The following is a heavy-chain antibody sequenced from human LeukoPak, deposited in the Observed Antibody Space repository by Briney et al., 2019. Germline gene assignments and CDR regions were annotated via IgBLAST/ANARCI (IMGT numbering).Heavy chain of an antibody. CDR3: ARYCSGGSCYSGYAFDI. CDR2: LYSGGST. D-gene: IGHD2-15*01. V-gene: IGHV3-53*01. CDR1: GFPVSSNY. J-gene: IGHJ3*02. Sequence: GGSLRLSCAASGFPVSSNYMSWVRQAPGKGLEWVSVLYSGGSTYYADSVKGRFTISRDNSKNTLYLQMNSLRAEDTAVYYCARYCSGGSCYSGYAFDIWGQGTMVTVSS.